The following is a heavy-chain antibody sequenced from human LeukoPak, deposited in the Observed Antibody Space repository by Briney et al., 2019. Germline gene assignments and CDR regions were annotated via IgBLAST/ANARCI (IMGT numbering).Heavy chain of an antibody. V-gene: IGHV3-23*01. CDR3: AKGRYYYDSSGIDY. Sequence: GGSLRLSCAASGFTFSSYALSWVRQAPGKGLEWVSAISGSGGSTYYADSVKGRFTISRDNSKNTLYLQMNSLRAEDTAVYYCAKGRYYYDSSGIDYWGQGTLVTVSS. CDR2: ISGSGGST. D-gene: IGHD3-22*01. J-gene: IGHJ4*02. CDR1: GFTFSSYA.